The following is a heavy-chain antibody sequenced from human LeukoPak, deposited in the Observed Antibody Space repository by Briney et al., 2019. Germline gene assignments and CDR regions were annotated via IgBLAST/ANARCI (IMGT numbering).Heavy chain of an antibody. CDR1: GFTFSSYA. J-gene: IGHJ4*02. V-gene: IGHV3-23*01. Sequence: GGSLGLSCAASGFTFSSYAMSWVRQAPGKGLEWVSGISGSGGSTYYADSVKGRFTISRDNSKNTLYLQMNSLRAEDTAVYYCAKDLYSFGPFDHWGQGTLVTVSS. CDR3: AKDLYSFGPFDH. D-gene: IGHD5-18*01. CDR2: ISGSGGST.